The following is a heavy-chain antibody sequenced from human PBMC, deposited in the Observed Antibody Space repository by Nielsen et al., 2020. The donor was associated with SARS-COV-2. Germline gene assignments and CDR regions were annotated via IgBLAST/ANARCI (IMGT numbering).Heavy chain of an antibody. V-gene: IGHV1-69*13. CDR2: IIPIFGTA. CDR3: ARGAESLRYFDWLSD. D-gene: IGHD3-9*01. J-gene: IGHJ4*02. CDR1: GGTFSSYA. Sequence: SVKVSCKASGGTFSSYAISWVRQAPGQGLEWMGGIIPIFGTANYAQKFQGRVTITADESTSTAYMELSSLRSEDTAVYYCARGAESLRYFDWLSDWGQGTLVTVPS.